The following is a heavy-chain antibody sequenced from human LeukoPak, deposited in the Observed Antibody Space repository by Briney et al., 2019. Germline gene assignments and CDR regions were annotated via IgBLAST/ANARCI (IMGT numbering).Heavy chain of an antibody. CDR1: GGSISSGGYS. V-gene: IGHV4-30-4*07. D-gene: IGHD3-10*01. Sequence: NRSETLSLTCAVSGGSISSGGYSWSWIRQPPGKGLEWIGYISSTGSTYYNPSLKSRLSISLDTSKNQFSLNLSSVTAADTAVFYCARLGVTQDAFDIWGQGTMVTVSS. CDR3: ARLGVTQDAFDI. J-gene: IGHJ3*02. CDR2: ISSTGST.